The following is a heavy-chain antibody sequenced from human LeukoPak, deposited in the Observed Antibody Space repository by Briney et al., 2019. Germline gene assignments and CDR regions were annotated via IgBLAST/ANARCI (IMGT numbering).Heavy chain of an antibody. V-gene: IGHV1-69*05. CDR3: ARVPALGSSGYIDY. J-gene: IGHJ4*02. CDR1: GGTFSSYA. D-gene: IGHD3-22*01. CDR2: IIPIFGTA. Sequence: SVKVTCKASGGTFSSYAISWVRQAPGQGLEWMGRIIPIFGTANYAQKFQGRVTITTDESTSTAYMELSSLRSEDTAVYYCARVPALGSSGYIDYWGQGTLVTVSS.